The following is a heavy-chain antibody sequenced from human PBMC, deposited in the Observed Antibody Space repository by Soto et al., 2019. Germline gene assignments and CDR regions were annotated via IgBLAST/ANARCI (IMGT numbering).Heavy chain of an antibody. V-gene: IGHV1-69*01. CDR2: IIPKFGTT. J-gene: IGHJ5*02. Sequence: QVQLVQSGAEVKKPGSSVKVSCKGSGGTFSTYPINRVRQAPGQGLEFMGGIIPKFGTTNYAQQFRGTVTITADESTSAAYMELKNLRSEDTAVYYCARGALNSTGWYIWFDPWGHGTLGT. D-gene: IGHD6-19*01. CDR1: GGTFSTYP. CDR3: ARGALNSTGWYIWFDP.